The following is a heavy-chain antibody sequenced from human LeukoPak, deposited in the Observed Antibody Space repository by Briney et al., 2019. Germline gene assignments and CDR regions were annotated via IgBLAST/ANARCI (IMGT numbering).Heavy chain of an antibody. V-gene: IGHV4-59*11. CDR3: ARDKYDSSGYNWFDP. CDR1: GGSISSHY. CDR2: IYYSGST. J-gene: IGHJ5*02. D-gene: IGHD3-22*01. Sequence: PSETLSLTCTVSGGSISSHYWSWIRQPPGKGLEWIGYIYYSGSTNYNPSLKSRVTISVDTSKNQFSLKLSSVTAADTAVYYCARDKYDSSGYNWFDPWGQGTLVTVSS.